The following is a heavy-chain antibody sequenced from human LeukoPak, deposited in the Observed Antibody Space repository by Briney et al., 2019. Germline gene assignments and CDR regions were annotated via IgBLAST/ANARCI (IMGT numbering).Heavy chain of an antibody. J-gene: IGHJ5*02. CDR2: IYPGDSDT. V-gene: IGHV5-51*01. D-gene: IGHD2-2*03. CDR3: ARIGYCSSTSCQKLGYNWFDP. Sequence: GESLKISCKGSGYSFTSYWIGWVRQMPGKGLEWMGIIYPGDSDTRYSPSFQGQVTISADKSTSTAYLQWSSLRASDTAMYYCARIGYCSSTSCQKLGYNWFDPWGQGALVTVSS. CDR1: GYSFTSYW.